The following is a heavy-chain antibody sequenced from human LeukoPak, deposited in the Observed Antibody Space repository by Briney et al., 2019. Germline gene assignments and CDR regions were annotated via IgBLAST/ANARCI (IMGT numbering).Heavy chain of an antibody. CDR1: GFTFSNYD. D-gene: IGHD3-10*01. J-gene: IGHJ4*02. CDR3: VREDASGSYWVY. CDR2: ISKGGSTI. V-gene: IGHV3-48*03. Sequence: PGGSLRLSCAASGFTFSNYDMNWVRQAPGKGLEWVSYISKGGSTIYYGDSVQGRFTISRDNAKNSLYLQMNRLRAEDTAVYYFVREDASGSYWVYWGQGTLVTVSS.